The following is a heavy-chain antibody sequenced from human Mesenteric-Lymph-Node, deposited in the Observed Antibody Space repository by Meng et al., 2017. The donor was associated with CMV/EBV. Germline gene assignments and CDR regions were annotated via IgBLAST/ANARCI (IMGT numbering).Heavy chain of an antibody. Sequence: GESLKISCKASGYTFTGYYMHWVRQAPGQGLEWMGWINPNSGGTNYAQKFQGRVTMTRDTSISTAYMELSRLRSDDTAVYYCARGVGSGSYYRGFGYWGQGTLVTVSS. CDR2: INPNSGGT. J-gene: IGHJ4*02. CDR1: GYTFTGYY. CDR3: ARGVGSGSYYRGFGY. V-gene: IGHV1-2*02. D-gene: IGHD3-10*01.